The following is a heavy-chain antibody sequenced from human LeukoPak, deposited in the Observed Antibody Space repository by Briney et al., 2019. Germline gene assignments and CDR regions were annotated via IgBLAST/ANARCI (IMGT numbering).Heavy chain of an antibody. CDR1: GYTFTGYY. V-gene: IGHV1-2*02. CDR2: INPNSGGT. J-gene: IGHJ6*03. Sequence: ASVKVSCKASGYTFTGYYMHWVRQAPGQGLEWMGWINPNSGGTNYAQKFQGRVTMTRDTSISTAYMELSRLRSDDTAVYYCARDLSLKGSGSSHYYYYYMDVWGKGTTVTISS. D-gene: IGHD3-10*01. CDR3: ARDLSLKGSGSSHYYYYYMDV.